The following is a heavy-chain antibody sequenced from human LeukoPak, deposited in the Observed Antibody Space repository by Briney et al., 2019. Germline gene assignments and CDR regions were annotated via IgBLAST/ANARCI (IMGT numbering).Heavy chain of an antibody. V-gene: IGHV3-23*01. CDR2: IIGSGGST. CDR3: AKRRTSSYHYGMDV. Sequence: GGSLRLSCAASGFAFSTYAMTWVRQAPGRGLEWLSGIIGSGGSTYYADSVKGWFTISRDNSKNTLYLQMNSLRAEDTAVYYCAKRRTSSYHYGMDVWGQGTTVTVSS. CDR1: GFAFSTYA. J-gene: IGHJ6*02.